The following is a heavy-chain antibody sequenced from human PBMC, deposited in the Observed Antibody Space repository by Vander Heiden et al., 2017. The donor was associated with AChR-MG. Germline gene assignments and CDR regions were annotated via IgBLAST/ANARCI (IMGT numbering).Heavy chain of an antibody. D-gene: IGHD3-10*01. CDR2: SVVGSGNT. CDR1: GFTFTSSA. V-gene: IGHV1-58*01. J-gene: IGHJ3*02. CDR3: AAVGGSGSYRAFDI. Sequence: QMQLVQFGPEVKKPAPSVMVPCKASGFTFTSSAVQWVRQARGQRLEWIGWSVVGSGNTNYAQKFQERVTITRDMSTSTAYMELSSLRSEDTAVYYCAAVGGSGSYRAFDIWGQGTMVTVSS.